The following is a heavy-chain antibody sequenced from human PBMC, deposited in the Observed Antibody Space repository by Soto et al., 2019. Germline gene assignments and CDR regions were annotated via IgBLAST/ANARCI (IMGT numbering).Heavy chain of an antibody. CDR3: ARNSFSTSSYNFLDP. D-gene: IGHD6-6*01. J-gene: IGHJ5*02. CDR1: GASIGDTYW. Sequence: QVQLQESGPGLAKSSGTLSLTCAVSGASIGDTYWWSWVRQPPGKGLEWIGEIYEYGRTNYNASLKSRVTISVDKSKNQFSLRLRSLTAADTAVYYCARNSFSTSSYNFLDPWGQGALVTVSS. V-gene: IGHV4-4*02. CDR2: IYEYGRT.